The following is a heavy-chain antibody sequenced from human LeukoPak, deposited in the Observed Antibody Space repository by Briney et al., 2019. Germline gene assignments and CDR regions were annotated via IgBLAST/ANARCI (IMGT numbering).Heavy chain of an antibody. V-gene: IGHV4-39*01. CDR2: IYYSGST. CDR3: ARPVPSRLGWFDP. CDR1: GGSISSSSYY. Sequence: PSETLSLTCTVSGGSISSSSYYWGWIRQPPGKGLEWIGNIYYSGSTYYSPSLKSRVTISVDTSKNQFSLKLSSVTAADTAVYYCARPVPSRLGWFDPWGQGTLVAVSS. J-gene: IGHJ5*02. D-gene: IGHD1-1*01.